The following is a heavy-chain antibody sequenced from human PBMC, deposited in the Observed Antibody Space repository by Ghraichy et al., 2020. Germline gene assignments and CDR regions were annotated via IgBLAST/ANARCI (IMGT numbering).Heavy chain of an antibody. J-gene: IGHJ4*02. D-gene: IGHD3/OR15-3a*01. CDR2: INHSGST. Sequence: SQTLSLTCAVYGGSFSGYYWSWIRQPPGKGLEWIGEINHSGSTNYNPSLKSRVTISVDTSKNQFSLKLSSVTAADTAVYYCARYPRSGLDYWGQGTLVTVSS. CDR3: ARYPRSGLDY. CDR1: GGSFSGYY. V-gene: IGHV4-34*01.